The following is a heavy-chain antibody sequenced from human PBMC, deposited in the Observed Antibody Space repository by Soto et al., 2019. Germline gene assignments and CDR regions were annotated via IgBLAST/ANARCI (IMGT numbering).Heavy chain of an antibody. CDR2: IIPIFGTA. D-gene: IGHD5-18*01. J-gene: IGHJ4*02. CDR3: ARAPPYSYGFDY. Sequence: SVKVSCKASGGTFSSYAISWVRQAPGQGLEWMGGIIPIFGTANYAQKFQGRVTITADKSTSTAYMELSSVRPEDTAVYYCARAPPYSYGFDYWGQGTLVTVSS. CDR1: GGTFSSYA. V-gene: IGHV1-69*06.